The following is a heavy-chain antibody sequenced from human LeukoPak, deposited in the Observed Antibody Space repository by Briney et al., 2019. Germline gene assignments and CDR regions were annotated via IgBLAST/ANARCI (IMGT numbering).Heavy chain of an antibody. CDR2: IYYSGST. Sequence: PSETLSLTCTVSGGSVSRGSYYWSWIRQPPGKGLEWIGYIYYSGSTNYNPSLKSRVTISVDTSKNQFSLKLSSVTAADTAVYYCARDPRCSGYCSGGSCSDWFDPWGQGTLVTVSS. CDR3: ARDPRCSGYCSGGSCSDWFDP. J-gene: IGHJ5*02. V-gene: IGHV4-61*01. D-gene: IGHD2-15*01. CDR1: GGSVSRGSYY.